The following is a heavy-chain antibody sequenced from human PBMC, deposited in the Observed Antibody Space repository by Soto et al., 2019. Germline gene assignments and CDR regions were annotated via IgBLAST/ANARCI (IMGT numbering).Heavy chain of an antibody. J-gene: IGHJ4*02. V-gene: IGHV1-69*13. Sequence: GASVKVSCKASGGTLSSFAISWVRQAPGQGLEWMGGIIPIYDTTNYAQTFQGRVTITADESTNTAFMELSSLRSVDTAVYYCARARAERERSYDFSSGSFVYWGQGSLVTVSS. D-gene: IGHD3-3*01. CDR1: GGTLSSFA. CDR2: IIPIYDTT. CDR3: ARARAERERSYDFSSGSFVY.